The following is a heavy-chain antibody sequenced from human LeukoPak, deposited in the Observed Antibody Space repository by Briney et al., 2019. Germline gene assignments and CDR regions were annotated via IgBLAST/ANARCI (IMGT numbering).Heavy chain of an antibody. V-gene: IGHV3-23*01. D-gene: IGHD3-10*01. CDR1: GFTFSSYA. J-gene: IGHJ4*02. Sequence: GGSLRLSCAASGFTFSSYAMSWVRQAPGKGLEWVSSVTHSGGSTYYADSVKGRFTISRDNSKNTLYLQMNSLRAEDTAVYYCAVRLGDYWGQGTLVTVSS. CDR2: VTHSGGST. CDR3: AVRLGDY.